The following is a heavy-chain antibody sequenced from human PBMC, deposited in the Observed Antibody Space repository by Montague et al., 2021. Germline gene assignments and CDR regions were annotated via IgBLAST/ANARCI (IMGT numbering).Heavy chain of an antibody. D-gene: IGHD6-13*01. Sequence: SAPLSLPFPFSGASITSNIYYWGWIRQSPGKGLEWIGRRYYSGNSFYQPSLKSRITMAVDTSKNQFSLKLSSVTAADTAIYYCARVFSSWYVGWFDPWGQGTLVTVSS. CDR2: RYYSGNS. CDR3: ARVFSSWYVGWFDP. CDR1: GASITSNIYY. J-gene: IGHJ5*02. V-gene: IGHV4-39*07.